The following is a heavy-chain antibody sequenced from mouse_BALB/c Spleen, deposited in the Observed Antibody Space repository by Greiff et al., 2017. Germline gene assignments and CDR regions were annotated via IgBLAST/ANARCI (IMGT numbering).Heavy chain of an antibody. CDR3: ARSNWDAIGY. J-gene: IGHJ4*01. D-gene: IGHD4-1*01. Sequence: EVHLVESGGGLVQPGGSRKLSCAASGYTFSSFGMHWVSQAPEKGLEWVAYISSGSSTIYYADTVKGRSTISRDNPQNTLFLQMTSLRSEETAMYYGARSNWDAIGYWGRGASVTVSS. CDR1: GYTFSSFG. CDR2: ISSGSSTI. V-gene: IGHV5-17*02.